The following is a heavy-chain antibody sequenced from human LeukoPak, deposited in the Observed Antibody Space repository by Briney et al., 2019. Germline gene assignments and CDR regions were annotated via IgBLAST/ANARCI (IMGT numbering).Heavy chain of an antibody. V-gene: IGHV3-74*01. CDR3: ARASQDYAFDY. J-gene: IGHJ4*02. CDR1: GFTFSSYW. D-gene: IGHD3-16*01. CDR2: INSDGSST. Sequence: GSLRLSCAASGFTFSSYWMHWVRQAPGKGLVWVSRINSDGSSTSYADSVKGRFTISRDNAKNTLYLQMNSLRAEDTAVYYCARASQDYAFDYWGQGTLVTVSS.